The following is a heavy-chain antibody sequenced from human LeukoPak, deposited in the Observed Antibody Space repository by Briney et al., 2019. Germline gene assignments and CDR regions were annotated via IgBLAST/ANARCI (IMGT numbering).Heavy chain of an antibody. CDR2: IYYSGST. CDR3: ARMVSLDY. Sequence: PSETLSLTCTVSGGSISSYYWSWIRQPPGKGLEWIGYIYYSGSTNYNPSLKSRVTISVDTSKNQFSLKLSSVTAADTAVYYSARMVSLDYWGQGTLVTVSS. V-gene: IGHV4-59*01. J-gene: IGHJ4*02. D-gene: IGHD5-18*01. CDR1: GGSISSYY.